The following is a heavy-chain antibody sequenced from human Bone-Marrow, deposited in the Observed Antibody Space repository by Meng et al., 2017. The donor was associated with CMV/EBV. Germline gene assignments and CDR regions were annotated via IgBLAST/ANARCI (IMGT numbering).Heavy chain of an antibody. Sequence: GGSLRLSCAASGFTFRNYDMHWVRQRPGKGLEWVSGIGTTGDTHYPDSVKGRFTTSRDSARNSVYLQMDNVRPADTAVYYCTRGTEFWDGYYYFDSWGEGTLVTVSS. D-gene: IGHD3/OR15-3a*01. CDR3: TRGTEFWDGYYYFDS. V-gene: IGHV3-13*02. CDR1: GFTFRNYD. J-gene: IGHJ4*02. CDR2: IGTTGDT.